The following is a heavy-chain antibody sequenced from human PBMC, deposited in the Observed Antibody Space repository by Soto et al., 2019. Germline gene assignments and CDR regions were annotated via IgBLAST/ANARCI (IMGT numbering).Heavy chain of an antibody. CDR1: GYTFTSYA. Sequence: QVQLVQSGAKVKKPGASVKVSCKASGYTFTSYAIHWVRQAPGQRLEWMGWINAGNGNTKYSQKFQGRVTITRDTSASTAHMELSSLRSEDTAVYYCARGLYNPFDYWGQGTLVTVSS. CDR3: ARGLYNPFDY. CDR2: INAGNGNT. V-gene: IGHV1-3*01. J-gene: IGHJ4*02. D-gene: IGHD1-20*01.